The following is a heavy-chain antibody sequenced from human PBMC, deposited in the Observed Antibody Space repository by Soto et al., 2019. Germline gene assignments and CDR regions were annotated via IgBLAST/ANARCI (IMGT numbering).Heavy chain of an antibody. CDR2: TYFRSKWFN. CDR1: GDRVSSNTAA. D-gene: IGHD2-8*01. J-gene: IGHJ5*01. V-gene: IGHV6-1*01. Sequence: SQTLSLTCVISGDRVSSNTAAWNWIRQSPSRGLEWLGRTYFRSKWFNNYAESVTSRITFNPDASKNQFSLQLNSVTPEDTAVYYGAGEIMARLGVFRSWGRGTLVGVAS. CDR3: AGEIMARLGVFRS.